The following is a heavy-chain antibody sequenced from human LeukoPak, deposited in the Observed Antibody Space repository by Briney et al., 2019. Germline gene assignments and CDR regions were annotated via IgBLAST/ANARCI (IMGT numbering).Heavy chain of an antibody. V-gene: IGHV3-7*01. CDR3: AGGTGWLIDS. Sequence: PGGSPRLSCTASGFTFSSYWMSWVRQAPGKGLEWVANIKQDGSEKFYVDSVKGRFTISRDNAKNSLYLQMSSLRPEDTALYYCAGGTGWLIDSWGQGTLVTVSS. D-gene: IGHD3-9*01. CDR1: GFTFSSYW. J-gene: IGHJ4*02. CDR2: IKQDGSEK.